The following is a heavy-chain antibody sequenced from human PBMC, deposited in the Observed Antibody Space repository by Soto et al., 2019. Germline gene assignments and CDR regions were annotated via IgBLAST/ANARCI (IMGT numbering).Heavy chain of an antibody. D-gene: IGHD6-13*01. CDR3: ARERYSSSWYPLEYFQH. CDR1: GYTFTSYG. CDR2: ISAYNGNT. J-gene: IGHJ1*01. Sequence: ASVNVSCKASGYTFTSYGISWVRQAPGQGLEWMGWISAYNGNTNYAQKLQGRVTMTTDTSTSTAYMELRSLRSDDTAVYYCARERYSSSWYPLEYFQHWGQGTLVTVSS. V-gene: IGHV1-18*01.